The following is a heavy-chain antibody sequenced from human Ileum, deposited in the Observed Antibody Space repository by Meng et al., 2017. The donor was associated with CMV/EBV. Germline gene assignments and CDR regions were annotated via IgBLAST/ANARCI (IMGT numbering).Heavy chain of an antibody. CDR3: AKPHGSSGWYYFDY. V-gene: IGHV3-15*01. J-gene: IGHJ4*02. CDR1: GFTFSNAW. D-gene: IGHD6-19*01. CDR2: KIDGGTT. Sequence: GESLKISCAASGFTFSNAWMTWVRQAPGKGLEWVGKIDGGTTEYAAPVKGRFTISRDNSKNTLYLQMNSLRAEDTAVYYCAKPHGSSGWYYFDYWGQGTLVTVSS.